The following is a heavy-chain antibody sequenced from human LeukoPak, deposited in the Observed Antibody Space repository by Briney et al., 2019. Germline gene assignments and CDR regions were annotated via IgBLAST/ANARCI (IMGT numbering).Heavy chain of an antibody. CDR3: ARDLTQLGYSSSWYQDWFDP. J-gene: IGHJ5*02. CDR1: GYTFTSYG. D-gene: IGHD6-13*01. CDR2: ISAYNGNT. V-gene: IGHV1-18*01. Sequence: ASVKVSCKASGYTFTSYGISWVRQAPGQGLEWMGWISAYNGNTNYAQKLQGRVTMTTDTSTSTAYMELRGLRSDDTAVYYCARDLTQLGYSSSWYQDWFDPWGQGTLVTVSS.